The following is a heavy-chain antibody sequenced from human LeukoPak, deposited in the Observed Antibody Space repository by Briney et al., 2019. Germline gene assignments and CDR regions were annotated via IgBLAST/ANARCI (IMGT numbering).Heavy chain of an antibody. D-gene: IGHD3-22*01. Sequence: PGGSLRLSCAASGFTFSSYAMSWVRQAPGKGLELVSAISGSGGSTYYADSVKGRFTISRDNSKNTLYLQMNSLRAEDTAVYYCAKDPWGDYYDSSGYYSTFQHWGQGTLVTVSS. V-gene: IGHV3-23*01. CDR1: GFTFSSYA. J-gene: IGHJ1*01. CDR2: ISGSGGST. CDR3: AKDPWGDYYDSSGYYSTFQH.